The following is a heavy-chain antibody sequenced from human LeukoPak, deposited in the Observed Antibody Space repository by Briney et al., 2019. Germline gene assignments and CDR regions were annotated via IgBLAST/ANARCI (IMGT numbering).Heavy chain of an antibody. CDR3: AKAVPYYYDSSGYYLYYYYGMDV. CDR2: IYSGEST. J-gene: IGHJ6*02. D-gene: IGHD3-22*01. V-gene: IGHV3-53*01. CDR1: GFTVSSNY. Sequence: PGGSLRLSCAASGFTVSSNYMSWVRQAPGKGLEWVSVIYSGESTYYADSVKGRFTISRDNSKNTLYLQMNSLRAEDTAVYYCAKAVPYYYDSSGYYLYYYYGMDVWGQGTTVTVSS.